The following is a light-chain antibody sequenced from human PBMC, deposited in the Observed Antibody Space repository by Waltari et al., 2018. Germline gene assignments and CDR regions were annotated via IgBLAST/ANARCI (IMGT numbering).Light chain of an antibody. CDR2: KVS. J-gene: IGKJ2*01. V-gene: IGKV2-30*01. CDR3: MQGIQWPFT. Sequence: VVMTQSPISLPVTLGQPASISCRSSQSLVNSDGNTYLNWFQQRPGQSPRRLIYKVSNRDSGVPDKFSGSGSGTDFTLKISRVEAEDVGVYYCMQGIQWPFTFGQGTKLEI. CDR1: QSLVNSDGNTY.